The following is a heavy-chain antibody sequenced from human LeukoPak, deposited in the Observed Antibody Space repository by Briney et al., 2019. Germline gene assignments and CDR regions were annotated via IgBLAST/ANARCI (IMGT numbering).Heavy chain of an antibody. CDR2: IYYSGST. D-gene: IGHD3-3*01. CDR3: ARQIFGVVMSDY. V-gene: IGHV4-30-4*01. Sequence: SETLSLTCAVYGGSFSDYYWSWIRQPPGKGLEWIGYIYYSGSTYYNPSLKGRVTISVDTSKNQFSLKLSSVTAADTAVYYCARQIFGVVMSDYWGQGTLVTVSS. J-gene: IGHJ4*02. CDR1: GGSFSDYY.